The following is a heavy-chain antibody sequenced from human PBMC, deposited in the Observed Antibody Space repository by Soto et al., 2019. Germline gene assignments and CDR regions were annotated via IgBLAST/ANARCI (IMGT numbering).Heavy chain of an antibody. CDR1: GGSVSSGSYY. Sequence: PSETLSLTCTVSGGSVSSGSYYWSWIRQPPGKGLEWIGNIFHSGTTSYNPSLKRRVSVSVDTSKNQISLNLTSVTAADTSIYYCARDFFGNHYFDFWGQGILVTVSS. D-gene: IGHD3-10*01. CDR3: ARDFFGNHYFDF. J-gene: IGHJ4*02. V-gene: IGHV4-39*02. CDR2: IFHSGTT.